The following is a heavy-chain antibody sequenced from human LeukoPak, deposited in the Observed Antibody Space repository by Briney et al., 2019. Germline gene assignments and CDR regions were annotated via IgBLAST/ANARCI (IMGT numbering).Heavy chain of an antibody. D-gene: IGHD3-22*01. V-gene: IGHV3-23*01. Sequence: GGSLRLSCAASGFTVSSNYMSWVRQAPGKGLEWVSAISGSGGSTYYADSVKGRFTISRDNSKNTLYLQMNSLRAEDTAVYYCAKDHYYDSSGYYHNWGQGTLVTVSS. CDR1: GFTVSSNY. J-gene: IGHJ4*02. CDR2: ISGSGGST. CDR3: AKDHYYDSSGYYHN.